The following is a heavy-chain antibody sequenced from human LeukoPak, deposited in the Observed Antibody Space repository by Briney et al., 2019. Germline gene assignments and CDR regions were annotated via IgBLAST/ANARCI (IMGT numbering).Heavy chain of an antibody. Sequence: SETLSLTCAVYGGSFSGYYWSWIRQPPGKGLEWIGEINHSGSTNYNPSLKSRVTISVDTSKNQFSLKLSSVTAADTAVYYCARSKYRYDYVWGSYRYRASFDYWGQGTLVTVSS. CDR1: GGSFSGYY. CDR2: INHSGST. J-gene: IGHJ4*02. D-gene: IGHD3-16*02. CDR3: ARSKYRYDYVWGSYRYRASFDY. V-gene: IGHV4-34*01.